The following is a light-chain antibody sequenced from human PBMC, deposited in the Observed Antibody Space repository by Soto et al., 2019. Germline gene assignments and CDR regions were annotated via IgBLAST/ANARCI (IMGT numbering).Light chain of an antibody. CDR1: QSINSNY. CDR3: QQYGTSLFT. CDR2: GAS. V-gene: IGKV3-20*01. J-gene: IGKJ4*01. Sequence: PGDRATLSCRANQSINSNYLAWYQQKPGQAPRLLIFGASSRATGVPDRFSVSGSGTDFTLTIARLEPEDFAVYYCQQYGTSLFTFGGGTKVEIK.